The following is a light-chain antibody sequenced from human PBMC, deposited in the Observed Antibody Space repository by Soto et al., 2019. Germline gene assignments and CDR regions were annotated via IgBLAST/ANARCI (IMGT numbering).Light chain of an antibody. Sequence: QSVLTQPPSVSAAPGQKVTISCSGSSSNIGNNYVSWYQQLPGTAPKLLIYKNDKRPSGIPDRFSGSKSGTSATLDITGLQTGDEADYYCGTWDSSLSAYVFGTGTKLTVL. CDR2: KND. CDR3: GTWDSSLSAYV. CDR1: SSNIGNNY. J-gene: IGLJ1*01. V-gene: IGLV1-51*02.